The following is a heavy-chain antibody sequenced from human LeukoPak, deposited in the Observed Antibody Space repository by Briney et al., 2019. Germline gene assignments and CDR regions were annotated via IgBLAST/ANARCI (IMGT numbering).Heavy chain of an antibody. Sequence: GGSLRLSCTASGFTLNIYSMSWFRQAPGKGLEWVSAISNGGTATYYADSVKGRFIISRDNSENTLYLQMNSLRGDDTGVYYCAKVRSESSYWGQGTLVTVSS. D-gene: IGHD6-19*01. J-gene: IGHJ4*02. CDR2: ISNGGTAT. V-gene: IGHV3-23*01. CDR3: AKVRSESSY. CDR1: GFTLNIYS.